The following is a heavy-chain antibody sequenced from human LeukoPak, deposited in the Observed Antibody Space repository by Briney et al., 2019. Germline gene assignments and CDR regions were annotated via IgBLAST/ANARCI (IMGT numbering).Heavy chain of an antibody. D-gene: IGHD5-18*01. CDR1: GYTFTGYY. V-gene: IGHV1-2*06. Sequence: ASVKVSCKASGYTFTGYYMHWVRQAPGQGLEWMGRINPNSGGTNYAQKFQGRVTITADESTSTAYMELSSLRSEDTAVYYCARDSVDTAMVYVSWFDPWGQGTLVTVSS. CDR2: INPNSGGT. CDR3: ARDSVDTAMVYVSWFDP. J-gene: IGHJ5*02.